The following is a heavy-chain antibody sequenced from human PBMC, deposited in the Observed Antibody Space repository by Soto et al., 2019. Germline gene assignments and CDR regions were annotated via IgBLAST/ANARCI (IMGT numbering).Heavy chain of an antibody. D-gene: IGHD2-2*02. Sequence: ASVKVSCKASGGTFSSYAISWVRQAPGQGLEWMGGIIPIFGTANYAQKFHGRVTITADESTSTAYMELSSLRSEDTAVYYCARGGYCSSTSCYSPFDYWGQGTLVTVSS. CDR1: GGTFSSYA. CDR3: ARGGYCSSTSCYSPFDY. J-gene: IGHJ4*02. V-gene: IGHV1-69*13. CDR2: IIPIFGTA.